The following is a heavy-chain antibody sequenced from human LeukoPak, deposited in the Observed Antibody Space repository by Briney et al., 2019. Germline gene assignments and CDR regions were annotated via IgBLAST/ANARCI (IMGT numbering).Heavy chain of an antibody. J-gene: IGHJ4*02. D-gene: IGHD3-3*01. Sequence: GGSLRLSCAASGFTFSSYAMSWVRQAPGKGLEWVSFIRYDGGNKYYVDSVKGRFTISRDNSKNTLYLQMNSLRAEDTALYYCAKDPGYDFWSAYYTDYWGQGTLVTVSS. CDR1: GFTFSSYA. V-gene: IGHV3-30*02. CDR2: IRYDGGNK. CDR3: AKDPGYDFWSAYYTDY.